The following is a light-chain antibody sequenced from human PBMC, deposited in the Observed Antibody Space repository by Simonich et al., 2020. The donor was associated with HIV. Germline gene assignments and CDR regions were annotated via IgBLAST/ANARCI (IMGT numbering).Light chain of an antibody. V-gene: IGKV3-11*01. J-gene: IGKJ4*01. CDR2: DAS. CDR1: QSVSSY. CDR3: QQRSNWPLT. Sequence: EIVLTQSPATLSLSPGERATLPCRASQSVSSYLAWYQQKPGQAPRLLIYDASNRATGIPARVSGSGSGTAFTLTISSLEPEDFAVYYCQQRSNWPLTFGGGTKVEIK.